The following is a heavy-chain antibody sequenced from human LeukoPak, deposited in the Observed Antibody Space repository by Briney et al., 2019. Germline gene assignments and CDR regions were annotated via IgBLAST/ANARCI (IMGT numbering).Heavy chain of an antibody. J-gene: IGHJ4*02. V-gene: IGHV4-39*07. CDR2: IYYSGST. CDR3: ARGDGTGVDY. D-gene: IGHD7-27*01. CDR1: GGSISSSSYY. Sequence: PSETLSLTCTVSGGSISSSSYYWGWIRQPPGKGLEWIGSIYYSGSTYYNPSLKSRVTISVDRSKNQFSLKLSSVTAADTAVYYCARGDGTGVDYWGQGTLVTVSS.